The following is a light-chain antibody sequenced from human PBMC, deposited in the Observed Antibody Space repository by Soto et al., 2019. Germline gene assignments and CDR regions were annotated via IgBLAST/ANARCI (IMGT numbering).Light chain of an antibody. J-gene: IGKJ1*01. CDR1: QSISSSF. Sequence: EIVLTQSPGILSLSPVARATLSCGASQSISSSFLAWYQQKPGQAPRLLIYDAYNRATGIPPRFSGSGSGTDFTLTISRLEPEDFAVYYCHQYDSWTFGQGTKVDIK. V-gene: IGKV3-20*01. CDR3: HQYDSWT. CDR2: DAY.